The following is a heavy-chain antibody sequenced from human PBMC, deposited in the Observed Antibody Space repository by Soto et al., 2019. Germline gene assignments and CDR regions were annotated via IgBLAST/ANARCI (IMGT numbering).Heavy chain of an antibody. CDR3: TSKRGSGSYIVS. J-gene: IGHJ4*02. CDR2: IKTKSDGGTT. Sequence: PGGSLRLSCVASGFTFSNAWMSWVRQAPGKGLEWVGRIKTKSDGGTTDYAAPVKGRFTISRDDSKNTLYLQMNSLKTEDSAVYYCTSKRGSGSYIVSWGQGTMVTVYS. D-gene: IGHD3-10*01. V-gene: IGHV3-15*01. CDR1: GFTFSNAW.